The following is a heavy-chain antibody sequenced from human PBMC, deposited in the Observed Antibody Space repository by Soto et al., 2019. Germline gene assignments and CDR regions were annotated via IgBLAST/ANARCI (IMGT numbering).Heavy chain of an antibody. Sequence: QVQLQESGPGLVKPSETLSLTCSVSGGSMSDYYWSWIRQSPEKGLEYIAYSSYGGITNLNGALNGRVTMSIDTSKNQFSLKATSLTDADTAVYYCARARKATYITGGFDSWGQGTLVTVSS. D-gene: IGHD3-3*01. CDR3: ARARKATYITGGFDS. CDR2: SSYGGIT. V-gene: IGHV4-59*01. J-gene: IGHJ4*02. CDR1: GGSMSDYY.